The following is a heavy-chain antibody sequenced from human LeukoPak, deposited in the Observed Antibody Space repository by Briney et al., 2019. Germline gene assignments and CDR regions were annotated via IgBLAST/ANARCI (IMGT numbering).Heavy chain of an antibody. CDR3: AKDVPVAYFDY. V-gene: IGHV3-21*01. D-gene: IGHD2-2*01. J-gene: IGHJ4*02. CDR2: ISSSSSYI. Sequence: TGGSLRLSCAASGFTFSSYSMNWVRQAPGKGLEWVSSISSSSSYIYYADSVKGRFTISRDNAKNTLYLQVNNLRAEDTAVYFCAKDVPVAYFDYWGQGTLVTVSS. CDR1: GFTFSSYS.